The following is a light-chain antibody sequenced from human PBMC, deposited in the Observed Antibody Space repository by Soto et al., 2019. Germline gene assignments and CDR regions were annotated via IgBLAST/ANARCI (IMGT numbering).Light chain of an antibody. V-gene: IGKV2-30*02. CDR3: MQGTHWPIT. CDR2: KVS. J-gene: IGKJ5*01. Sequence: GATTQSPLSLPVTLGQPASISCRSGQSLVHSDGIAYFSWFQQRPGRSPRRLIYKVSNRDSGVPARFSGSGSGTDFALKISRVEAEDVGVYYCMQGTHWPITFGQGTRLDIK. CDR1: QSLVHSDGIAY.